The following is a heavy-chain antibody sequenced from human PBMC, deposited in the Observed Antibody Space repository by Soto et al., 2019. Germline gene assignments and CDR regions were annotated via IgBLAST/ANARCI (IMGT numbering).Heavy chain of an antibody. D-gene: IGHD2-2*01. CDR2: ISAYNGNT. J-gene: IGHJ4*02. CDR1: GYTFTSYG. CDR3: ASGGTYCSSTSCLRLKGSSWSY. Sequence: ASVKVSCKASGYTFTSYGISWVRQAPGQGLEWMGWISAYNGNTNYAQKLQGRVTMTTDTSTSTAYMELRSLRSDDTAVYYCASGGTYCSSTSCLRLKGSSWSYWGQGTLVTVSS. V-gene: IGHV1-18*04.